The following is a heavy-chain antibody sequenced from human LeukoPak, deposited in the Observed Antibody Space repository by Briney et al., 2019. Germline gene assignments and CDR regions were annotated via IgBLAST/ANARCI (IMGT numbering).Heavy chain of an antibody. CDR1: GFTFSSYA. Sequence: PGGSLRLSCSASGFTFSSYAMNWVRQAPGKGLEYVSAITSNGGSTYYADSVKGRFTISRDNSKNTLYLQMNSLRAEDTAVYYCAKWRPREPYCSGGSCYYYGMDVWGQGTTVTVSS. CDR3: AKWRPREPYCSGGSCYYYGMDV. J-gene: IGHJ6*02. V-gene: IGHV3-64*04. CDR2: ITSNGGST. D-gene: IGHD2-15*01.